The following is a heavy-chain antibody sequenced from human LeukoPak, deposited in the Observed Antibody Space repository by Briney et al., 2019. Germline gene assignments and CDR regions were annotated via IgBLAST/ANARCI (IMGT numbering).Heavy chain of an antibody. V-gene: IGHV1-2*02. CDR1: GYTFTGYY. Sequence: ASVKVSCKASGYTFTGYYMHWVRQAPGQGLEWMGWINPNSGGTNYAQKFQGRVTMTRDTSISTAYMELSRLRSDDTAVYYCARDSPYGSGSYTIDYWGQGTLVTVSS. J-gene: IGHJ4*02. CDR2: INPNSGGT. D-gene: IGHD3-10*01. CDR3: ARDSPYGSGSYTIDY.